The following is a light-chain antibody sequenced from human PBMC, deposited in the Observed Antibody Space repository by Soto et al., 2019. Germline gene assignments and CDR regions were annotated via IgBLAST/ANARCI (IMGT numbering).Light chain of an antibody. CDR3: QQYGRT. V-gene: IGKV3-20*01. J-gene: IGKJ2*01. CDR2: GAS. CDR1: QSVNSNY. Sequence: DIVLTQSPGTLSLSPGERATLSCRAGQSVNSNYLAWYQQKPGQAPRLLIFGASTRATGISDRFRGSGSGTDFTLTITRLEPEDFAVYYCQQYGRTFGQGTKVDIK.